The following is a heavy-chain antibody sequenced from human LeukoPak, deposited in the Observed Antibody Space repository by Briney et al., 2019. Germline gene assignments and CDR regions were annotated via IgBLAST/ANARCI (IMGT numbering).Heavy chain of an antibody. D-gene: IGHD5-18*01. V-gene: IGHV4-39*01. CDR3: ARRGYSPLDY. CDR2: IYYSGST. J-gene: IGHJ4*02. CDR1: GGSISSSSYY. Sequence: SETLSLTCTVSGGSISSSSYYWSWIRQPPGKGLEWIGSIYYSGSTYYNPSLKSRVTISVDTSKNQFSLKLSSVTAADTAVYYCARRGYSPLDYWGQGTMVTVSS.